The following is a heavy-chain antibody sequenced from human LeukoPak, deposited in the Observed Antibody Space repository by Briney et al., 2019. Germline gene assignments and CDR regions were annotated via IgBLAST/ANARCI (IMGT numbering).Heavy chain of an antibody. J-gene: IGHJ4*02. CDR1: GFRFTNYW. D-gene: IGHD3-22*01. V-gene: IGHV3-7*03. CDR2: IKQDGSEI. CDR3: AKDSPYYYDSSGYFDY. Sequence: GGSLRLSCAASGFRFTNYWMSWVRQAPGKGLEWVANIKQDGSEIDYVDSMKGRFTISRDNAKNSVYLQVSSLRAEDTAVYYCAKDSPYYYDSSGYFDYWGQGTLVTVSS.